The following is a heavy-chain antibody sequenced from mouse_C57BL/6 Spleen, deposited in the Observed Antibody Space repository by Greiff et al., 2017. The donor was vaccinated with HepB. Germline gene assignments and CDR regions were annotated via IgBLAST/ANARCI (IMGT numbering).Heavy chain of an antibody. V-gene: IGHV1-22*01. CDR2: INPNNGGT. Sequence: VHVKQSGPELVKPGASVKMSCKASGYTFTDYNMHWVKQSHGKSLEWIGYINPNNGGTSYNQKFKGKATLTVNKSSSTAYMELRSLTSEDSAVYYCARRYLYAMDYWGQGTSVTVSS. D-gene: IGHD5-5*01. CDR1: GYTFTDYN. CDR3: ARRYLYAMDY. J-gene: IGHJ4*01.